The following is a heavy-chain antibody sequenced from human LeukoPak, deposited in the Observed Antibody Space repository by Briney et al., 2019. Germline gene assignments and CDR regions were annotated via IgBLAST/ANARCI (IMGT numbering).Heavy chain of an antibody. Sequence: SETLSLTCTVSGGSISSYYWSWIRQPLGKGLEWIGYIYYSGSTNYNPSLKSRVTISVDTSKNQFSLKLSSVTAADTAVYYCARRLGVVITHDAFDIWGQGTMVTVSS. D-gene: IGHD3-3*01. V-gene: IGHV4-59*01. CDR1: GGSISSYY. CDR3: ARRLGVVITHDAFDI. CDR2: IYYSGST. J-gene: IGHJ3*02.